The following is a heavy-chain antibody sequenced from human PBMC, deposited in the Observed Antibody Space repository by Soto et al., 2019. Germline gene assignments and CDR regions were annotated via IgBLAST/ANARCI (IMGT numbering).Heavy chain of an antibody. CDR2: IYPGDSDT. J-gene: IGHJ6*03. CDR1: GYSFTGYW. Sequence: GESLKISCKGSGYSFTGYWIGWVRQMPGKGLEWMGIIYPGDSDTRYSPSFQGQVTISADKSISTAYLQWSSLKASDTAMYYCARQGAWHYYYYYMDVWGKGTTVTVSS. CDR3: ARQGAWHYYYYYMDV. D-gene: IGHD3-16*01. V-gene: IGHV5-51*01.